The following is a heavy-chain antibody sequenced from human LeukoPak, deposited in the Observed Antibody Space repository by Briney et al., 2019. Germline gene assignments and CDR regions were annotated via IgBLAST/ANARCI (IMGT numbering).Heavy chain of an antibody. Sequence: PGGTLRLSCAASGFTFNSYVMNWVRQAPGKGLEWVSYISSSGSTIYYADSVKGRFTISRDNAKNSLYLQMNSLRAEDTAVYYCASGKAIAVAGTHFDYWGQGTLVTVSS. D-gene: IGHD6-19*01. V-gene: IGHV3-48*03. CDR3: ASGKAIAVAGTHFDY. CDR2: ISSSGSTI. J-gene: IGHJ4*02. CDR1: GFTFNSYV.